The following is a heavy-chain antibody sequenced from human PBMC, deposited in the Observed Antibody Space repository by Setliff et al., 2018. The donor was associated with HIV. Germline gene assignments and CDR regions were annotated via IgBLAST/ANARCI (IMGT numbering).Heavy chain of an antibody. CDR3: AREGWSDHYYYYMDV. Sequence: ASVKVSCKASGYTFTRYFMHCVRQAPGQGLEWLGMINPSGGSTWYAQKFQGRVTMTGDTSTNTLYMELSSLRSEDTAVYYCAREGWSDHYYYYMDVWDKGTTVTVSS. D-gene: IGHD2-15*01. CDR2: INPSGGST. V-gene: IGHV1-46*01. CDR1: GYTFTRYF. J-gene: IGHJ6*03.